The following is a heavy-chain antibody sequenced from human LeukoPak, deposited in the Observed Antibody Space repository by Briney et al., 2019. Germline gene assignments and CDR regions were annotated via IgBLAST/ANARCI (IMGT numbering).Heavy chain of an antibody. CDR1: GFTFSSNW. Sequence: GGSLRLSCAASGFTFSSNWMHWVRQAPGKGLVWVSHISPDARTITYADFVKGRFTISRDNAKNTVYLQLNSPRAEDTALYYCVRGQATAWGLDYWGQGTLLTVSS. J-gene: IGHJ4*02. V-gene: IGHV3-74*01. CDR3: VRGQATAWGLDY. D-gene: IGHD6-13*01. CDR2: ISPDARTI.